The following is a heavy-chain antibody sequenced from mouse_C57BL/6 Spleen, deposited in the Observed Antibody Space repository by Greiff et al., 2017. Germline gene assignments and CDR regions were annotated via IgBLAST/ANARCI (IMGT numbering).Heavy chain of an antibody. V-gene: IGHV1-52*01. CDR3: ARAPVNYGGHYFDY. CDR1: GYTFTSYW. D-gene: IGHD1-1*02. J-gene: IGHJ2*01. Sequence: QVQLQQPGAELVRPGSSVKLSCKASGYTFTSYWLHWVKQRPIQGLEWIGNIDPSDSETHYNQKFKDKATLTVDKSSSTAYMQLSSLISEDSAVYYCARAPVNYGGHYFDYWGQGTTRTVSS. CDR2: IDPSDSET.